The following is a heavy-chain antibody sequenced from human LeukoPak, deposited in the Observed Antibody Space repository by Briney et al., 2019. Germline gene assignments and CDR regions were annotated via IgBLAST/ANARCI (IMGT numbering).Heavy chain of an antibody. V-gene: IGHV4-30-2*01. CDR3: ARAPQHYCSSTSCYMDDAFDI. D-gene: IGHD2-2*02. CDR1: GGSISSGGYY. CDR2: IYHSGST. J-gene: IGHJ3*02. Sequence: TSETLSLTCTVSGGSISSGGYYWSWIRQPPGKGLEWIGYIYHSGSTYYNPSLKSRVTISVDRSKNQFSLKLSSVTAADTAVYYCARAPQHYCSSTSCYMDDAFDIWGQGTMVTVSS.